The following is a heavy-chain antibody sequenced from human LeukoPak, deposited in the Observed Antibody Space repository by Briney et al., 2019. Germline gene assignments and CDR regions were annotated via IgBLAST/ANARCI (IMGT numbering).Heavy chain of an antibody. J-gene: IGHJ4*02. CDR1: GLTFSSYS. D-gene: IGHD3-22*01. V-gene: IGHV3-21*01. Sequence: GGSLRLSCAASGLTFSSYSRNWVRQAPGKGLEWVSSISSSSSYIYYADSVKGRFTISRDNAKNSLYLQMNSLRAEDTAVYYCARELNYDSSGYPGNWGQGTLVTVSS. CDR3: ARELNYDSSGYPGN. CDR2: ISSSSSYI.